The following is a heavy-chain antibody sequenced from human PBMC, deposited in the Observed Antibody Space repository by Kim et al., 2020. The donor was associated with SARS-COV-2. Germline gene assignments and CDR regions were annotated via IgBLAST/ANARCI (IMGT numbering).Heavy chain of an antibody. J-gene: IGHJ4*02. CDR1: GFSLSTRGVG. D-gene: IGHD2-8*02. CDR3: AHRLHGTIWSTDYFDD. CDR2: VYWNDDK. Sequence: SGPTLVNPTQTLTLTCTFSGFSLSTRGVGVGWIRQPPGKALEWLALVYWNDDKRYSPSLKSRLSITKDTSKNQVVLTLTNMDPVDTATYYCAHRLHGTIWSTDYFDDWGQGTLVTVSS. V-gene: IGHV2-5*01.